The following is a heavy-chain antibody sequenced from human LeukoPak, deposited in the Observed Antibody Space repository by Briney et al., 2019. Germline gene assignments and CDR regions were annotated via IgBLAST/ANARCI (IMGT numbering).Heavy chain of an antibody. Sequence: SETLSLTCAVSGGSISSSNWWTWVRQPPGKGLEWIGEIYHSGSTNYNPSLNSRVTISVDKSKNQFSLKLNSVTAADTAVYYCARKGRAAAGTQIYNWFDPWGQGTLVTVSS. D-gene: IGHD6-13*01. J-gene: IGHJ5*02. CDR3: ARKGRAAAGTQIYNWFDP. V-gene: IGHV4-4*02. CDR1: GGSISSSNW. CDR2: IYHSGST.